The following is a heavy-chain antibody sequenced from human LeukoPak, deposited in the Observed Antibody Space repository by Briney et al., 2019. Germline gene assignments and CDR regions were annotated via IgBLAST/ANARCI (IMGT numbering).Heavy chain of an antibody. D-gene: IGHD2-2*03. CDR3: ATVMDRSIPPSSNAFDI. V-gene: IGHV4-59*08. J-gene: IGHJ3*02. Sequence: SETLSLTCTVSGGSISSYYWSWIRQPPGKGLEWIGYIYYSGSTNYNPSLKSRVTISVDTSKNQFSLKLSSVTAADTAVYYCATVMDRSIPPSSNAFDIWGQGTMVTVSS. CDR2: IYYSGST. CDR1: GGSISSYY.